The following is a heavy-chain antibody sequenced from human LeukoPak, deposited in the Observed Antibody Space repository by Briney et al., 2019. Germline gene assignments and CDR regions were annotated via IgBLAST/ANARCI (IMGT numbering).Heavy chain of an antibody. D-gene: IGHD5-12*01. J-gene: IGHJ5*02. V-gene: IGHV1-18*01. Sequence: GASVKVSCKASGYTFTSYGISWVRQAPGQGLEWMGWISAYNGNTNYAQKLQGRVTMTTDTSTSTAYMELRSLRSDDTAVYYCARDSGGYSGYDYSNWFDPWGQGTLVTVSS. CDR1: GYTFTSYG. CDR3: ARDSGGYSGYDYSNWFDP. CDR2: ISAYNGNT.